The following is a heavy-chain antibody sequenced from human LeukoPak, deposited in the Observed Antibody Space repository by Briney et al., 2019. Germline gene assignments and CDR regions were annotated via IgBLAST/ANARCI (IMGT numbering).Heavy chain of an antibody. CDR2: MNPNSGNT. CDR3: AKMWPGNQGDY. D-gene: IGHD2-21*01. Sequence: GASVKVSCKASGYTFTSYDINWVRQATGQGLEWMGWMNPNSGNTGYAQKFQGRVTITRNTSISTAYMELSSLRAEDTAVYYCAKMWPGNQGDYWGQGTLVTVSS. CDR1: GYTFTSYD. J-gene: IGHJ4*02. V-gene: IGHV1-8*03.